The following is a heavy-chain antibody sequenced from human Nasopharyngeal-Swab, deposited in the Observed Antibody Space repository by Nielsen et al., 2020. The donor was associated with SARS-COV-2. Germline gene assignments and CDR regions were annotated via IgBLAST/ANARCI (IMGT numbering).Heavy chain of an antibody. CDR1: GGSISSYY. Sequence: SETLSLTCTVSGGSISSYYWSWIRQPPGKGLEWIGYIYYSGSTNYNPPLKSRVTISVDTSKNQFSLKLSPVTAADTAVYYCARSRWLRGNFDYWGQGTLVTVSS. CDR2: IYYSGST. V-gene: IGHV4-59*01. J-gene: IGHJ4*02. CDR3: ARSRWLRGNFDY. D-gene: IGHD5-12*01.